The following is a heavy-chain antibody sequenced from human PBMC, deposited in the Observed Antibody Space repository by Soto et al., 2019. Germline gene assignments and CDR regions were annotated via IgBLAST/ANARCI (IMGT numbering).Heavy chain of an antibody. D-gene: IGHD2-15*01. CDR1: GFSLSTSGVG. J-gene: IGHJ4*02. CDR2: IYWDGDE. V-gene: IGHV2-5*02. CDR3: AYRRGCSGGSCYSGNRPFDY. Sequence: AGPTLGKPTQTLTLTCTFSGFSLSTSGVGVGWIRQPPGKALEWVALIYWDGDERYSPSLKTRLTLTKDTSKNKVVLTMANMDPVDTATYYCAYRRGCSGGSCYSGNRPFDYWGQGTLVTVSS.